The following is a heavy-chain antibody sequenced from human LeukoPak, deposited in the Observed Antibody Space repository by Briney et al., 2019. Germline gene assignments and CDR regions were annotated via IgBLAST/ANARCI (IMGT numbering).Heavy chain of an antibody. D-gene: IGHD3-10*01. CDR2: IIPIFGTA. J-gene: IGHJ6*03. CDR3: ARGPNYYGLGSYRNYYYYMDV. Sequence: SVKVSCKASGGTFSSYAISWVRQAPGQGLEWMGGIIPIFGTANYAQKFQGRVTITTDESTSTAYMELSSLRSEDTAVYYCARGPNYYGLGSYRNYYYYMDVWGKGTTVTVSS. CDR1: GGTFSSYA. V-gene: IGHV1-69*05.